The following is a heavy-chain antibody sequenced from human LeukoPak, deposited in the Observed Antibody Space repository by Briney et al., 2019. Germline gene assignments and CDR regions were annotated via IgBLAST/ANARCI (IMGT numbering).Heavy chain of an antibody. D-gene: IGHD6-13*01. J-gene: IGHJ3*02. CDR1: GFTFSSYA. Sequence: PGRSLRLSCAASGFTFSSYAMHWVRQAPGKGLEWVAVISYDGSNKYYAGSVKGRFTISRDNSKNTLYLQMNSLRAEDTAVYYCARDVIAAAGSSLGAFDIWGQGTMVTVSS. CDR3: ARDVIAAAGSSLGAFDI. V-gene: IGHV3-30-3*01. CDR2: ISYDGSNK.